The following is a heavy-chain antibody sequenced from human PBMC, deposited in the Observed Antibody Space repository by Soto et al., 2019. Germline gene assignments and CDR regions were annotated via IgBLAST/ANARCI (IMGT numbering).Heavy chain of an antibody. CDR3: ARAYCSGGSCYYYGMDV. CDR2: TYPGDSDT. D-gene: IGHD2-15*01. J-gene: IGHJ6*02. CDR1: GYSFTSYW. Sequence: PGESLKISCKGSGYSFTSYWIGWVRQMPGKGLEWMGITYPGDSDTRYSPSFQGQVTISADKSISTAYLQWSSLKASDTAMYYCARAYCSGGSCYYYGMDVWGQGTTVTVSS. V-gene: IGHV5-51*01.